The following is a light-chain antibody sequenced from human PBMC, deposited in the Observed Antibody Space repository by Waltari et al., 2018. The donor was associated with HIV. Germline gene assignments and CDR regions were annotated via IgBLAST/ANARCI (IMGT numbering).Light chain of an antibody. J-gene: IGLJ2*01. CDR1: SSDVGAYNS. CDR2: EVT. V-gene: IGLV2-8*01. Sequence: SALTQPPSASGSPGQSVTISCTGTSSDVGAYNSVPWYQQHPGKAPKLLISEVTKRPSGVPDRFSGSKSGNTASLTVSGLQAEDEADFYCSSYAGSNNVVFGGGTKLTVL. CDR3: SSYAGSNNVV.